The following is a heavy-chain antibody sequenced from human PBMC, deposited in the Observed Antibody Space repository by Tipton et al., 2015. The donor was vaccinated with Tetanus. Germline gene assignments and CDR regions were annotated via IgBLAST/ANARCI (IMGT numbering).Heavy chain of an antibody. CDR2: ITWDSGST. Sequence: SLRLSCVASGFTLDDYAMHWVRQAPGKGLDWVSGITWDSGSTAYADSVKGRFTISRDNAKNSLYLHMNSLRAEDTALYYCAKDGNFGWSALGSWGQGTLVTVSS. CDR3: AKDGNFGWSALGS. J-gene: IGHJ4*02. CDR1: GFTLDDYA. V-gene: IGHV3-9*01. D-gene: IGHD6-19*01.